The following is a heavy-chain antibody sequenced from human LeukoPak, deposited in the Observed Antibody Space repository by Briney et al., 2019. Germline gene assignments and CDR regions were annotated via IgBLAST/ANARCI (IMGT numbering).Heavy chain of an antibody. CDR1: GGTFSSYA. Sequence: GASVKVSCKASGGTFSSYAISWVRQAPGQGLEWMGWMNPNSGNTGYAQKFQGRVTITRNTSISTAYMELSSLRSEDTAVYYCARGSRVVDYWGQGTLVTVSS. CDR2: MNPNSGNT. J-gene: IGHJ4*02. CDR3: ARGSRVVDY. D-gene: IGHD6-6*01. V-gene: IGHV1-8*03.